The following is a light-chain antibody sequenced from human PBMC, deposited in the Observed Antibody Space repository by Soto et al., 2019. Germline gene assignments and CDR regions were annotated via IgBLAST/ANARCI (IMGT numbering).Light chain of an antibody. Sequence: EIVPMQSPGTLSLSPGERATLSCRASQTLRRTYIAWYQQKPGQAPRVLIYGASKRATGIPDRFSGSGSGTDFTLTISSLEPEDFAVYYCQQRSNWPPPITFGQGTRLEIK. CDR1: QTLRRTY. J-gene: IGKJ5*01. CDR3: QQRSNWPPPIT. V-gene: IGKV3D-20*02. CDR2: GAS.